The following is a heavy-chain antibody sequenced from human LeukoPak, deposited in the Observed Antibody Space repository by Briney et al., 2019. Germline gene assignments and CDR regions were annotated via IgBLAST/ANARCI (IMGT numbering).Heavy chain of an antibody. D-gene: IGHD3-9*01. V-gene: IGHV3-30*02. Sequence: SGGSLRLSCAASGFTFSNYGMHWVRQAPGKGLEWVAFIRYDGNNKYYAESVKGRFTISRDNSKNTLYLQMNSLRAEDTAVYYCAKSLAREDYDILTGYYRDAFDIWGQGTMVTVSS. CDR2: IRYDGNNK. CDR1: GFTFSNYG. J-gene: IGHJ3*02. CDR3: AKSLAREDYDILTGYYRDAFDI.